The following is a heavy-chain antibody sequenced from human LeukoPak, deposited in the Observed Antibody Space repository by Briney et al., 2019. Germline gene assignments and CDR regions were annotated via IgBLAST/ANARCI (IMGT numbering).Heavy chain of an antibody. V-gene: IGHV1-69*05. Sequence: SVKVSCKASGGTFSSYAISWVRQAPGQGLEWMGGIIPIFGTANYAQKFQGRVTMTRNTSISTAYMELSSLRSEDTAVYYCAIWFGEFGLYYFDYWGQGTLVTVSS. J-gene: IGHJ4*02. CDR3: AIWFGEFGLYYFDY. D-gene: IGHD3-10*01. CDR1: GGTFSSYA. CDR2: IIPIFGTA.